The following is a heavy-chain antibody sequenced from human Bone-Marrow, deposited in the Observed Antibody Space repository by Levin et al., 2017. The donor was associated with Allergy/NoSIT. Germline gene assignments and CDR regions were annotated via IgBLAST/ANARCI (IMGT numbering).Heavy chain of an antibody. V-gene: IGHV3-9*01. CDR1: GFTFDDYG. J-gene: IGHJ5*02. CDR2: ISWNSGNI. Sequence: SGFTFDDYGMNWARQAPGKGLAWVSTISWNSGNIAYADSVKGRFTISRDNARNALYLQMASLRPEDTALEYCVRSYSSSWSGWFDAWGQGTLVTVFS. CDR3: VRSYSSSWSGWFDA. D-gene: IGHD6-13*01.